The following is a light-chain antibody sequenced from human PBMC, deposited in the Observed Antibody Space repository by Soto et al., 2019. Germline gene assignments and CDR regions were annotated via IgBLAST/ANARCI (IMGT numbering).Light chain of an antibody. J-gene: IGKJ3*01. V-gene: IGKV3-11*01. CDR2: DAS. CDR3: QQRSNWPPLFT. CDR1: QSVSSY. Sequence: EIVLTQSPATLSLSPGERATLSCRASQSVSSYLSWYQQKPGQAPRLLIYDASNRATGIPARFSGSGSGTDFNLTISSREPEDFAVYYCQQRSNWPPLFTFGPGTKVDIK.